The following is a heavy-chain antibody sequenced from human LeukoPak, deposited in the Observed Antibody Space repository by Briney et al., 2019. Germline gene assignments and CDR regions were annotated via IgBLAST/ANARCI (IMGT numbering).Heavy chain of an antibody. CDR3: ARFNWDDAFDI. Sequence: SQTVSLICALSGDSVSSSTATWNWIRQSPSRGLEWLGRTNHRSKWYFDYAVSVRSRIIINPDTSKNPFSLQLNSVTPEDTAVSYSARFNWDDAFDIWGHGTVVSVSS. D-gene: IGHD7-27*01. CDR2: TNHRSKWYF. V-gene: IGHV6-1*01. J-gene: IGHJ3*02. CDR1: GDSVSSSTAT.